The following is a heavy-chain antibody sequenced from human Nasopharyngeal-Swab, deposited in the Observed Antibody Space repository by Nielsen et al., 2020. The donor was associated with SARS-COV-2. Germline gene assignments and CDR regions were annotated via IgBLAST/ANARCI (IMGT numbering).Heavy chain of an antibody. D-gene: IGHD3/OR15-3a*01. CDR3: ARGLRGRTDFDY. CDR2: ISTTGTTM. CDR1: GFSFSDYY. Sequence: GESLMISCAASGFSFSDYYISWIRQPPGKGLEWVSYISTTGTTMYYADSVSVRFIISRDYAKNSLFLQMNSLSAEDPAVYFCARGLRGRTDFDYWGQGTLVTVSS. V-gene: IGHV3-11*01. J-gene: IGHJ4*02.